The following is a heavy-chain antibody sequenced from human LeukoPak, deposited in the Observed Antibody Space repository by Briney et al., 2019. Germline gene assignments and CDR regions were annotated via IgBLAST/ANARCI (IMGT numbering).Heavy chain of an antibody. CDR2: IRYDGSNK. Sequence: GGSLRLSCAASGFTFSSYGMHWVRQAPGKGLEWVAFIRYDGSNKYYADSVKGRFTISRDNSKNTLYLQMDSLRAEDTAVYYCAKDGWLLNYFDYWGQGTLVTVSS. CDR3: AKDGWLLNYFDY. V-gene: IGHV3-30*02. D-gene: IGHD5-12*01. J-gene: IGHJ4*02. CDR1: GFTFSSYG.